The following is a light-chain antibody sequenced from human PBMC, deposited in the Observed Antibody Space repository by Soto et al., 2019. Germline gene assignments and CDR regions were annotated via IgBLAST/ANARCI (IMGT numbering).Light chain of an antibody. CDR1: SSHIGSSNL. Sequence: QSVLTQPASVSGSPGQSITISCTASSSHIGSSNLVSWYQHHSGKAPKLIIYEGNKRPSGVSNRFSGSKSGKTASLTISGLQAEDDGTYYCCSYAGSSPLYVFGTGTKVTVL. CDR3: CSYAGSSPLYV. CDR2: EGN. J-gene: IGLJ1*01. V-gene: IGLV2-23*01.